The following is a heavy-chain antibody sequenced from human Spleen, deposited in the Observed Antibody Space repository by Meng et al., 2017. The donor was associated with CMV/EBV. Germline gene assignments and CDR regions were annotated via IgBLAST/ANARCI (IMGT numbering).Heavy chain of an antibody. V-gene: IGHV3-48*04. J-gene: IGHJ4*02. CDR1: GFTFSSYS. CDR3: ARAEYSSPPDY. D-gene: IGHD6-6*01. Sequence: GESLKISCAASGFTFSSYSIAWVRQAPGKGLEWVSYISSSSTTIYYADSLKGRFTISRDNAKNSLYLQMNSLRAEDTAVYYCARAEYSSPPDYWGQGTLVTVSS. CDR2: ISSSSTTI.